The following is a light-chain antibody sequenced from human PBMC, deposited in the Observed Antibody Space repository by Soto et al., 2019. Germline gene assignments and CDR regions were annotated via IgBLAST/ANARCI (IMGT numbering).Light chain of an antibody. J-gene: IGLJ1*01. CDR3: QVWDSTTYV. Sequence: ELSQPLSVSVALGQTARITCGGNNIGSKNVHWYQQKPGQAPVLVIYRDSNRPSGIPERFSGSNSGNTATLTISRAQAGDEADYYCQVWDSTTYVFGTGTKVTV. CDR2: RDS. V-gene: IGLV3-9*01. CDR1: NIGSKN.